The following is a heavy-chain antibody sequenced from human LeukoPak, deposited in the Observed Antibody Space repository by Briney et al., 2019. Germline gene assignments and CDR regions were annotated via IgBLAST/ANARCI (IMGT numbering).Heavy chain of an antibody. CDR3: AKHRYSSSSETPL. CDR2: ISGSGGST. CDR1: GFTFSSYA. V-gene: IGHV3-23*01. D-gene: IGHD6-6*01. Sequence: PGGSLRLSCAASGFTFSSYAMGWVRQAPGKGLEWVSAISGSGGSTYYADSVKGRFTISRDNSKNTLYLQMNSLRAEDTAVYYCAKHRYSSSSETPLWGQGTLVTVSS. J-gene: IGHJ4*02.